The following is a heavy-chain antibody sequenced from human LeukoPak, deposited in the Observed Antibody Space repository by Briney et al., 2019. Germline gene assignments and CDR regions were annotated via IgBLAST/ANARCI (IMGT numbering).Heavy chain of an antibody. CDR2: IYYSGST. CDR3: ATTIKRITIRNWYFDL. CDR1: GGSIRSSSCY. D-gene: IGHD3-10*01. J-gene: IGHJ2*01. V-gene: IGHV4-39*01. Sequence: PSETLSLTCTVSGGSIRSSSCYWGWIRQPPGKGLEWIGSIYYSGSTYYNPSLKSRVTISVDTSKNQFSLKLSSVTAADTAVYYCATTIKRITIRNWYFDLWGRGTLVTVSS.